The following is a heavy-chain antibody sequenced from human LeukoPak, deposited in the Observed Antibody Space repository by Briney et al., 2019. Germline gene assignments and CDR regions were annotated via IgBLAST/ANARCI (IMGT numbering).Heavy chain of an antibody. Sequence: PGGSLRLSCAASGFTFSSYATSWVRQAPGKGLEWVSAISGSGGSTYYADSVKGRFTISRDNSKNTLYLQMNSLRAEDTAVYYCAKGIDSGWYGGGDYWGQGTLVTVSS. D-gene: IGHD6-19*01. CDR1: GFTFSSYA. CDR2: ISGSGGST. V-gene: IGHV3-23*01. CDR3: AKGIDSGWYGGGDY. J-gene: IGHJ4*02.